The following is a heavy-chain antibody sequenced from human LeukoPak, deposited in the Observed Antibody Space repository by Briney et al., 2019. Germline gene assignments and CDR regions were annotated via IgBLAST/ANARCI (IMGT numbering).Heavy chain of an antibody. Sequence: ASETLSLTCAVSGGSISSGGYSWSWIRQPPGKGLEWIGYIYHSGSTYYNPSLKSRVTISVDRSKNQFSLKLSSVTAADTAVYYCAREVDSSGYYDGLWGQGTLVTVSS. CDR2: IYHSGST. CDR1: GGSISSGGYS. D-gene: IGHD3-22*01. J-gene: IGHJ4*02. CDR3: AREVDSSGYYDGL. V-gene: IGHV4-30-2*01.